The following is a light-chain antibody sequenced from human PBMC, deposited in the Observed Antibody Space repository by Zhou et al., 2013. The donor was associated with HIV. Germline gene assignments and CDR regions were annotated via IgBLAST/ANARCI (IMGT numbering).Light chain of an antibody. Sequence: EIVMTQSPATLSVSPGERATLSCRASQSVSSNLAWYQQKPGQAPRLLIYGASTRATGIPARFSGSGSGTEFTLTISSMQSEDFAVYYCQQYNNWYTFGQGTKAGDQT. J-gene: IGKJ2*01. CDR2: GAS. CDR3: QQYNNWYT. V-gene: IGKV3-15*01. CDR1: QSVSSN.